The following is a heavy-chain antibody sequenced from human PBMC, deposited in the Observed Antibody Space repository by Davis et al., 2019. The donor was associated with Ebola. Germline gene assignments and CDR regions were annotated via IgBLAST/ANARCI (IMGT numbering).Heavy chain of an antibody. J-gene: IGHJ6*04. Sequence: MPSETLSLTCIVSGGYMNSYYWSWVRQPPGKGLEWIGYIYYSGSTYYNPSLKSRVTISVDTSKNQFSLKLSSVTAADTAVYYCARVEAYYGMDVWGKGTTVTVSS. CDR2: IYYSGST. V-gene: IGHV4-59*12. CDR1: GGYMNSYY. CDR3: ARVEAYYGMDV.